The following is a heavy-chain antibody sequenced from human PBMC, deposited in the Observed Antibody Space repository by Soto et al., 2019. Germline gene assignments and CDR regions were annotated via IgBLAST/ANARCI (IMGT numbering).Heavy chain of an antibody. CDR2: ISAYNGNT. Sequence: ASVKVSCKASGYTFTSYGISWVRQAPGQGLEWMGWISAYNGNTNYAQKLQGRVTMTTDTSTSTAYMELRSLRSDDTAVYYCARGSCGSSTSCLESFQYYYYYYYMDVWGKGTTVTVSS. D-gene: IGHD2-2*01. V-gene: IGHV1-18*01. CDR3: ARGSCGSSTSCLESFQYYYYYYYMDV. J-gene: IGHJ6*03. CDR1: GYTFTSYG.